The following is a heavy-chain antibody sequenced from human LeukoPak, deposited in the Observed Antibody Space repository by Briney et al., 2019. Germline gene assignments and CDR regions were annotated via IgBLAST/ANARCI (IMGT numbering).Heavy chain of an antibody. CDR2: INPNSGGT. V-gene: IGHV1-2*02. CDR1: GYIFTNNY. CDR3: ARGSRRVVPIAGVDFDY. J-gene: IGHJ4*02. Sequence: GASVKVSCKASGYIFTNNYIHWVRQAPGQGLEWMGWINPNSGGTNYAQKFQGRVTMTRDTSISTAYMELSRLKSDDTAVYYCARGSRRVVPIAGVDFDYWGQGTLVTVSS. D-gene: IGHD2-2*01.